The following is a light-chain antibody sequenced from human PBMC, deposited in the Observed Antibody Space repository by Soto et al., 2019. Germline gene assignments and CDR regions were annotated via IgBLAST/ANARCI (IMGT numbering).Light chain of an antibody. CDR1: SGSIASNY. J-gene: IGLJ3*02. V-gene: IGLV6-57*02. CDR3: HSYYGGHLWV. Sequence: NFMLPQPHSVSESPGKTVTISCTCNSGSIASNYVQRYQQRPGSAPTTVIYQDNQRPSGVPDRFSGSIDRSSNSASLTISGLRTEDEADYYCHSYYGGHLWVFGGGTQLTVL. CDR2: QDN.